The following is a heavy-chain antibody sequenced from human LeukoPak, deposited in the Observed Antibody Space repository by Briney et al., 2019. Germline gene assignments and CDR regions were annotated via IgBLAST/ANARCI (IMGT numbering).Heavy chain of an antibody. CDR2: ISTYNGNT. J-gene: IGHJ6*03. CDR1: AYTSPNYG. Sequence: ASVKVSCKASAYTSPNYGITWVRQAPGRGLEWMGWISTYNGNTQYAQKFQGRVTMTTDTPTKTVYMELRSLRSNDTAVYYCALPAKGAFFYYYMEVWGKGTTVPVSS. V-gene: IGHV1-18*01. D-gene: IGHD2-2*01. CDR3: ALPAKGAFFYYYMEV.